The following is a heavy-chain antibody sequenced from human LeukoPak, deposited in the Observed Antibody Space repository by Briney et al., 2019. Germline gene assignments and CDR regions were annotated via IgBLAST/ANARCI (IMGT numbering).Heavy chain of an antibody. D-gene: IGHD2-21*02. J-gene: IGHJ3*02. CDR2: IIPILGIA. CDR3: ASCNAGGDCFDDAFDI. Sequence: SVKVSCKASGGTFSSYTISWVRQAPGQGLEWMGRIIPILGIANYAQKFQGRVTITADKSTSTAYMELSSLRSDDTAVYYCASCNAGGDCFDDAFDIWGQGTMVTVSS. V-gene: IGHV1-69*02. CDR1: GGTFSSYT.